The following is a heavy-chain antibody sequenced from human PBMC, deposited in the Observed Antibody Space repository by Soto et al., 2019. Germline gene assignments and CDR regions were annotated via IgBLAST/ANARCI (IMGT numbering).Heavy chain of an antibody. CDR1: GFTFSSYS. J-gene: IGHJ4*02. D-gene: IGHD3-3*01. V-gene: IGHV3-21*01. Sequence: PGGSLRLSCAASGFTFSSYSMNWVRQAPGKGLEWVSSISSSSSYIYYADSVKGRFTISRDNAKNSLYLQMNSLRAEDTAVYYCARDPSLTLYAFGVVTPTFDYWGQGTLVTVSS. CDR3: ARDPSLTLYAFGVVTPTFDY. CDR2: ISSSSSYI.